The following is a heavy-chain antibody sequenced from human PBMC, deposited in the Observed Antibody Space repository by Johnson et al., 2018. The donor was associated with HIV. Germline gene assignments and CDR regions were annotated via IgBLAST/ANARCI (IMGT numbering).Heavy chain of an antibody. CDR3: ARDRYSGSFTLGAFDI. Sequence: QVQLVESGGGLVQPGGSLRLSCAASGFTFSSYTMHWVRLAPGKGLEWVAVLSYDGTLRYSGDSVKGRFTISRDNAKNSLYLQMNSLRTEDTAFYYCARDRYSGSFTLGAFDIWGQGTVVTVSS. D-gene: IGHD1-26*01. J-gene: IGHJ3*02. V-gene: IGHV3-30*01. CDR2: LSYDGTLR. CDR1: GFTFSSYT.